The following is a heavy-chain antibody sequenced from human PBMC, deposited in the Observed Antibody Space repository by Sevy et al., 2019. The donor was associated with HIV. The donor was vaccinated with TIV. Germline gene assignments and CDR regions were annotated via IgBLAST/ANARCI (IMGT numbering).Heavy chain of an antibody. CDR3: ARVGSSGSPREVAQSYYYYYGMDV. CDR1: GYTFTSYD. V-gene: IGHV1-8*01. Sequence: ASVKVSCKASGYTFTSYDINWVRQATGQGLEWMGWMNPNSGNTGYAQKFQGRVTMTGNTSISTAYMELSSLRSEDTAVYYCARVGSSGSPREVAQSYYYYYGMDVWGQGTTVTVSS. D-gene: IGHD3-10*01. J-gene: IGHJ6*02. CDR2: MNPNSGNT.